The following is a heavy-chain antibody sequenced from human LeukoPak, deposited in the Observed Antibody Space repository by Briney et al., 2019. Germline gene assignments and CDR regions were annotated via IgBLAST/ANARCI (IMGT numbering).Heavy chain of an antibody. CDR1: GFTFSSYG. V-gene: IGHV3-33*01. CDR2: IWYDGSNK. J-gene: IGHJ4*02. Sequence: GGSLRLSCAASGFTFSSYGMHWVRQAPGKGLEWVAVIWYDGSNKYYADSVKGRFTISRDNSKNTLYLQMNSLRAEDTAVYYCARDSLRYCSGGSCYYFDYWDQGTLVTVSS. CDR3: ARDSLRYCSGGSCYYFDY. D-gene: IGHD2-15*01.